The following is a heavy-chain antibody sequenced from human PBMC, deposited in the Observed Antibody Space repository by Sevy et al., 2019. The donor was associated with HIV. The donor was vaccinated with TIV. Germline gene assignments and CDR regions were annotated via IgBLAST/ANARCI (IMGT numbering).Heavy chain of an antibody. CDR1: GGSISSYY. V-gene: IGHV4-59*12. J-gene: IGHJ5*02. Sequence: SETLSLTCTVSGGSISSYYWSWIRQPPGKGLEWIGYIYYSGSTKYNPSLKSRVTISVDMSKNQFSLMLSSVTAADTAAYCCAGVGSFGELGNWVDPWGQGTLVTVSS. CDR3: AGVGSFGELGNWVDP. D-gene: IGHD3-10*01. CDR2: IYYSGST.